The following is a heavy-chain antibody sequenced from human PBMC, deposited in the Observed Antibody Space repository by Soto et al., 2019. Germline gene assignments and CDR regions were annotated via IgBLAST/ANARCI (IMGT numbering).Heavy chain of an antibody. J-gene: IGHJ4*02. CDR1: GFSLSNYG. Sequence: QVQLVESGGGVVQPGRSLRLSCAASGFSLSNYGMHWVRQAPGKGLEWVAVISYHGRDEYYADSVRGRFTLSRDTSKNTLYLQVNTLSPEDKTLYYCVKDHLINSVNTGGHWGQGTLLTVSS. CDR3: VKDHLINSVNTGGH. CDR2: ISYHGRDE. V-gene: IGHV3-30*18. D-gene: IGHD4-17*01.